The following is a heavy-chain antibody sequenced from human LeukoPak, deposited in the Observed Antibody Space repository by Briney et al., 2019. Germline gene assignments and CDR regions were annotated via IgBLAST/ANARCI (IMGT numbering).Heavy chain of an antibody. J-gene: IGHJ6*03. D-gene: IGHD2-2*01. Sequence: PGGSLRLSCAASGFTFSSYAMIWVRQAPGKGLEWVSTISGSGDSTYYADSVKGRFTISRDNSKHTLYLQMKNLGAEDTAVYYCAKDGYCITTACSHYYYYMDVWGKGTTVTVSS. V-gene: IGHV3-23*01. CDR3: AKDGYCITTACSHYYYYMDV. CDR1: GFTFSSYA. CDR2: ISGSGDST.